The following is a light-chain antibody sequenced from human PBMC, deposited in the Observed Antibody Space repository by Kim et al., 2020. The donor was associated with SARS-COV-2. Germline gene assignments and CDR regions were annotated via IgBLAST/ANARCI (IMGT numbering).Light chain of an antibody. CDR3: QQYDNYPWT. J-gene: IGKJ1*01. CDR1: QSVGGW. V-gene: IGKV1-5*01. CDR2: DAF. Sequence: DIQMTQSPTTLSAYVGDRVSISCRASQSVGGWLAWYQQKPGRAPKVLIYDAFSLESGVPSRFSGSGSGTEFTLTISSLQAEDFATYYCQQYDNYPWTFGQGTKVYIK.